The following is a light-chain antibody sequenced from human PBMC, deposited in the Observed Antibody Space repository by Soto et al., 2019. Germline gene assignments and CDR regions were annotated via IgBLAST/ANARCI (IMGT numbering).Light chain of an antibody. CDR3: LPNKTYPLA. J-gene: IGKJ4*01. CDR2: ASS. V-gene: IGKV1-17*01. CDR1: QDIGNN. Sequence: DIQMTQSPSSVSASVGDRVTITCRASQDIGNNFGWFQQKPGKAPKRLIYASSNLQSGVPSRFSGMGSTTEFTHTISSPQPEDSATYYCLPNKTYPLAFGGGTKVDIK.